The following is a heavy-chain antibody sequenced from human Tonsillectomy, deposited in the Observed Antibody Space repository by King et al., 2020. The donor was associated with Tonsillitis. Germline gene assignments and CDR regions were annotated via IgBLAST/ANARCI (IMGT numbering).Heavy chain of an antibody. CDR1: GFTFDDYA. J-gene: IGHJ4*02. V-gene: IGHV3-9*01. D-gene: IGHD3-22*01. CDR2: ITWNSGSM. CDR3: AKDVALNPSRSSGIDY. Sequence: VQLVESGGGLVQPGRSLRLSCAASGFTFDDYAMHWVRQAPGKGLEWVSGITWNSGSMGYADSVKGRFTISRDNAKNSLYLQMNSLRAEDTALYYCAKDVALNPSRSSGIDYWGQGTLVTVSS.